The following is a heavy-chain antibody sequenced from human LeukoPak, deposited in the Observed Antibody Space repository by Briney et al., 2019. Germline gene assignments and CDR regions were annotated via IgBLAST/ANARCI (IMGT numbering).Heavy chain of an antibody. V-gene: IGHV3-53*01. J-gene: IGHJ3*01. CDR1: GFTVSSNY. CDR3: AKDIQLSA. Sequence: QPGGSLRLSCAASGFTVSSNYMCWVRQAPGKGLEWVSLIYSGGSTYYTDSVRGRFTISRDNSKKTLSLQMNSLRVEDTAIYYCAKDIQLSAWGLGTMVTVSS. CDR2: IYSGGST. D-gene: IGHD5-24*01.